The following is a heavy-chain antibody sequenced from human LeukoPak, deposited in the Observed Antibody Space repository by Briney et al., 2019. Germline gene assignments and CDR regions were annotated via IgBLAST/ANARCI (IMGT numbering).Heavy chain of an antibody. CDR3: RPTSSFIGGFDY. V-gene: IGHV3-7*01. Sequence: GGSLRLSCAVSGFTLSNYWMSWVRQAPGKGLEWVANIKQDGSEKYYVDSVRGRFTISRDNAKNSLYLQMNSLSADDTAVYYCRPTSSFIGGFDYWGQGTLVTVSS. CDR1: GFTLSNYW. CDR2: IKQDGSEK. J-gene: IGHJ4*02. D-gene: IGHD6-6*01.